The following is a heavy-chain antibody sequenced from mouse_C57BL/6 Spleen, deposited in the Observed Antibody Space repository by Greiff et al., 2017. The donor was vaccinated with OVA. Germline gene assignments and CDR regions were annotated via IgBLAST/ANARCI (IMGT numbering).Heavy chain of an antibody. CDR3: AKIYGSSYRYFDY. Sequence: VKLMESGPGLVKPSQSLSITCTVSGFSLTSYGVHWVRQSPGKGLEWLGVIWRGGSTDYNAAIMYRLSITKDNSKSQVVFKMSSLHADDTAIYYGAKIYGSSYRYFDYWGQGTTLTVSS. CDR2: IWRGGST. J-gene: IGHJ2*01. D-gene: IGHD1-1*01. CDR1: GFSLTSYG. V-gene: IGHV2-5*01.